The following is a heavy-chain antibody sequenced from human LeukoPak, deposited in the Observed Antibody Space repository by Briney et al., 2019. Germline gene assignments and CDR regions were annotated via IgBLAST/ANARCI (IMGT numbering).Heavy chain of an antibody. Sequence: SETLSLTCTISGASISTGGYYWTWIRQPPGEGLEWIGYIYYTGSIDYNASLKSRLTISLETSKNRFSLKLNSVTAADTAVYYCARDHSYYFGSQTSTLDVWGQGAAVTVSS. D-gene: IGHD3-10*01. CDR2: IYYTGSI. V-gene: IGHV4-31*03. CDR3: ARDHSYYFGSQTSTLDV. CDR1: GASISTGGYY. J-gene: IGHJ6*02.